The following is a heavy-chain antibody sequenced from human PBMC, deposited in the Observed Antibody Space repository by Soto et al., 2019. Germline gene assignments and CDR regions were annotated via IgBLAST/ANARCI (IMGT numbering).Heavy chain of an antibody. J-gene: IGHJ6*03. CDR2: ISSNGVGT. CDR1: GFTLRRYN. D-gene: IGHD6-6*01. CDR3: ARRARPDFYYMDV. Sequence: PGGSLRLSCAASGFTLRRYNMKLVRQAPGKGLEYVSGISSNGVGTYYANSVQGRFTISRDNSKNTVYLQMGSLRPEDMAVYYCARRARPDFYYMDVWGKGTTVTVSS. V-gene: IGHV3-64*01.